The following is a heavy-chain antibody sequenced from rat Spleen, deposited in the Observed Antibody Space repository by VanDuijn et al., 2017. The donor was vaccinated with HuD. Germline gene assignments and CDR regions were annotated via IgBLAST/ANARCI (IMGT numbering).Heavy chain of an antibody. V-gene: IGHV5S13*01. Sequence: EAQLLDQGGGLAQPGRSLKLSCAPSGFSFSMYGMAWGLQAPTKGLEWVASIGTGGGNTYYRDSVKGRFTISRDNAKNTLYLQMDSLRSEDTATYYCARETGYNCDFDYWGQGVMVTVSS. J-gene: IGHJ2*01. CDR1: GFSFSMYG. D-gene: IGHD1-4*01. CDR3: ARETGYNCDFDY. CDR2: IGTGGGNT.